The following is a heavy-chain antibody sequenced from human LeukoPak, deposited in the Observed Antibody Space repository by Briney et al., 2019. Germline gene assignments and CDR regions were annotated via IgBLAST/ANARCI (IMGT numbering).Heavy chain of an antibody. V-gene: IGHV1-69*05. Sequence: SVKVSCKASGGTFSSYAISWVRQAPGQGLEWMGGIIPIFGTANYAQKFQGRVTITTDESTSTAYMELSRLRSEDTAVYYCALNYYGSGTFDYWGQGTLVTVSS. D-gene: IGHD3-10*01. J-gene: IGHJ4*02. CDR2: IIPIFGTA. CDR3: ALNYYGSGTFDY. CDR1: GGTFSSYA.